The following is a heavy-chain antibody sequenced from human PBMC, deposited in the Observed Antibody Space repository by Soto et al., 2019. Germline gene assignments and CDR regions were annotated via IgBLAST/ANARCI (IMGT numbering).Heavy chain of an antibody. CDR1: GGTFSSYA. D-gene: IGHD1-26*01. CDR3: AREGVVGATLADY. J-gene: IGHJ4*02. Sequence: ASVKVSCKASGGTFSSYAISWVRQAPGQGLEWMGGIIPSGGSTSYAQKFQGRVTMTRDTSTSTVYMELSSLRSEDTAVYYCAREGVVGATLADYWGQGTLVTVSS. CDR2: IIPSGGST. V-gene: IGHV1-46*01.